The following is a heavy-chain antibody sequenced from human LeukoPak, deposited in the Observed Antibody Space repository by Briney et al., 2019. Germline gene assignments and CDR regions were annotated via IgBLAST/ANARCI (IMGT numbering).Heavy chain of an antibody. D-gene: IGHD3-16*01. CDR1: GFTFSSYD. V-gene: IGHV3-13*01. CDR3: ASNWITYY. J-gene: IGHJ4*02. Sequence: GGSLRLSCAASGFTFSSYDMHWVRQTPGKGLEWVSVIGTTDETYYPGSVKGRFTISRDNAKNTLYLQMNSLRAEDTAVYYCASNWITYYWGQGTLVTVSS. CDR2: IGTTDET.